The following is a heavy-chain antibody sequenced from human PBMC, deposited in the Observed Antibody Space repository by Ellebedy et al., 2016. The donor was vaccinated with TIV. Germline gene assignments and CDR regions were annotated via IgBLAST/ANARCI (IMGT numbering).Heavy chain of an antibody. CDR2: SYYNGST. V-gene: IGHV4-59*12. Sequence: SETLSLTCTVSGGYISSNFWGWIRQPPGRGLEWIGYSYYNGSTSYNPSLKSRVSISVDTSKNQFSLRLSSVTAADTAVYYCARDWKYYYYGLDVWGQGTTVTVSS. J-gene: IGHJ6*02. CDR3: ARDWKYYYYGLDV. CDR1: GGYISSNF. D-gene: IGHD1-1*01.